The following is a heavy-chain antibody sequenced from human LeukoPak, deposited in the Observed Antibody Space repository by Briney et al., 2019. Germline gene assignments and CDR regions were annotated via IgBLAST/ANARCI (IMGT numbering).Heavy chain of an antibody. CDR3: ARGRQEISMILVVMTGVSYYLDV. Sequence: SETLSLTCAVYGGSFSGYFWTWIRQSPGKGLEWIGEINPSGSTYNNPSLKSRLTISRDTSKNQFSLRLSSVTAADTAVYYCARGRQEISMILVVMTGVSYYLDVWGKGTTVTV. V-gene: IGHV4-34*01. CDR1: GGSFSGYF. CDR2: INPSGST. J-gene: IGHJ6*03. D-gene: IGHD3-22*01.